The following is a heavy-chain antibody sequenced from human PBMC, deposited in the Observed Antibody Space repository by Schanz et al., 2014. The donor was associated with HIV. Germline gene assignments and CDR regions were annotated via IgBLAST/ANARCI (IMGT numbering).Heavy chain of an antibody. CDR3: ARGNLAYCGGGSCYTRFQFFQH. CDR1: GFTFDDYA. J-gene: IGHJ1*01. CDR2: ITWNSGSK. V-gene: IGHV3-9*01. Sequence: EVQLVESGGGLVQPGRSLRLSCAASGFTFDDYAMHWVRQAPGKGLEWVSGITWNSGSKGYADSVKGRFTISRDNAKNFLYLQMNSLRSEDTAVFYCARGNLAYCGGGSCYTRFQFFQHWGQGTLVTVSS. D-gene: IGHD2-21*01.